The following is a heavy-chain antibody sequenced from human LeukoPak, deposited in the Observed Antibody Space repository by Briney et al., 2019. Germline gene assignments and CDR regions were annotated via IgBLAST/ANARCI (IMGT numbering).Heavy chain of an antibody. J-gene: IGHJ1*01. V-gene: IGHV5-51*01. CDR2: IYPGDSDT. CDR1: GYSFTSYW. CDR3: ARPYYYGSGSSYFQH. D-gene: IGHD3-10*01. Sequence: GESLKISCKGSGYSFTSYWIGWVRQMPGKGLEWMGIIYPGDSDTRYSPSFQGQVTISADKSVSTAYLQWSSLKASDTAMYYCARPYYYGSGSSYFQHWGQGTLATVSS.